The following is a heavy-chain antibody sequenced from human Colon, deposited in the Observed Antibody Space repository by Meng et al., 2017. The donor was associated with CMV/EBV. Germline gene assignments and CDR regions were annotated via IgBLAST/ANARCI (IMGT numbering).Heavy chain of an antibody. Sequence: GGPLRLSCAASGFTFSSYGMHWVRQAPGKGLEWVAVIWYDGSNKYYADSVKGRFTISRDNSKNTLYLQMNSLRAEDTAVYYCAKDRYYDSSGYYLFSPRYWGQGTLVTVSS. V-gene: IGHV3-33*06. CDR2: IWYDGSNK. J-gene: IGHJ4*02. D-gene: IGHD3-22*01. CDR3: AKDRYYDSSGYYLFSPRY. CDR1: GFTFSSYG.